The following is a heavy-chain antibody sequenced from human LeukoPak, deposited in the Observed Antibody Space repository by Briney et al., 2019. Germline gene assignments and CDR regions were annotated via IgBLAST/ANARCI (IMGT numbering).Heavy chain of an antibody. CDR2: INSDGSST. Sequence: GGSLRLSCAASGFTFSNHWMHWVRQVPGKGLVWVSRINSDGSSTSYADSVKGRFSISRDNAKNTLYLQMNSLRAEDTAVHYCARATSYNNYGMDVWGQGTTVTVSS. CDR1: GFTFSNHW. D-gene: IGHD1-14*01. CDR3: ARATSYNNYGMDV. V-gene: IGHV3-74*01. J-gene: IGHJ6*02.